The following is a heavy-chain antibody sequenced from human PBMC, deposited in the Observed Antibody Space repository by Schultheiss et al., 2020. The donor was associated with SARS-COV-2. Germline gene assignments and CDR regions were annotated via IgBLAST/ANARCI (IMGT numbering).Heavy chain of an antibody. CDR1: GFTFDDYA. J-gene: IGHJ6*02. V-gene: IGHV3-9*01. D-gene: IGHD1-26*01. Sequence: GGSLRLSCAASGFTFDDYAMHWVRQAPGKGLEWVSGISWNSGSIGYADSVKGRFTISRDNAKNSLYLQMNSLRAEDTALYYCAKDIGATVDYDYYGMDVWGQGTTVTVSS. CDR2: ISWNSGSI. CDR3: AKDIGATVDYDYYGMDV.